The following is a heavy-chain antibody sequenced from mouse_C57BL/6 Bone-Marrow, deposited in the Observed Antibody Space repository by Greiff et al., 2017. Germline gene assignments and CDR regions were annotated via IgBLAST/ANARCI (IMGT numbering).Heavy chain of an antibody. CDR3: AREKNYGNWN. CDR2: ISDGGSYT. D-gene: IGHD2-1*01. V-gene: IGHV5-4*01. J-gene: IGHJ3*01. CDR1: GFTFSSYA. Sequence: EVNVVESGGGLVKPGGSLKLSCAASGFTFSSYAMSWVRQTPEKRLEWVATISDGGSYTYYPDNVKGRFTISRYNAKNNLYLQMSHLKSEDTAMYYCAREKNYGNWNWGQGTLVTVSA.